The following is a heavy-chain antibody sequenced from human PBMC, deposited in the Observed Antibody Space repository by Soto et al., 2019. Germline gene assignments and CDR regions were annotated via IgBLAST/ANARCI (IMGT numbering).Heavy chain of an antibody. Sequence: GGSLRLSCAASGFTFSSYSMNWVRQAPGKGLEWVSSISSSSSYIYYADSVKGRFTISRDNAKNSLYLQMNSLRAEDTAVYYCARGLYSSSWRPPYYYYYGMDVWGQGTTVNVSS. CDR3: ARGLYSSSWRPPYYYYYGMDV. CDR1: GFTFSSYS. CDR2: ISSSSSYI. J-gene: IGHJ6*02. D-gene: IGHD6-13*01. V-gene: IGHV3-21*01.